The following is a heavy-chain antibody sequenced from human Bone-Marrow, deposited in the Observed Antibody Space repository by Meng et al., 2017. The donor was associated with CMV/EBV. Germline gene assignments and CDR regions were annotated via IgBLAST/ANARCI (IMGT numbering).Heavy chain of an antibody. D-gene: IGHD5-18*01. CDR1: GGSFSGYY. J-gene: IGHJ6*02. CDR2: INHSGST. CDR3: ARGRIQLWLENYYGMGV. V-gene: IGHV4-34*01. Sequence: SETLSLTCAVYGGSFSGYYWSWIRQPPGKGLEWIGEINHSGSTNYNPSLKSRVTISVDTSKNQFSLKLSSVTAADTAVYYCARGRIQLWLENYYGMGVWGQGTTVPVAS.